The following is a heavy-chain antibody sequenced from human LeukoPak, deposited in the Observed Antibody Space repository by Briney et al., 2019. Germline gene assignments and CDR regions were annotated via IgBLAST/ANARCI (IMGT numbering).Heavy chain of an antibody. Sequence: AASVKVSCKASGYTFSDNFMHWVRQAPGQGLEWMGWINPKNGDTNYAQKFQGRVTMTRDTSINTAYMELRSLRSDDTGVYYCARTRGSHISMAYLDYWGQGTLVTVSS. CDR1: GYTFSDNF. V-gene: IGHV1-2*02. CDR2: INPKNGDT. CDR3: ARTRGSHISMAYLDY. J-gene: IGHJ4*02. D-gene: IGHD2/OR15-2a*01.